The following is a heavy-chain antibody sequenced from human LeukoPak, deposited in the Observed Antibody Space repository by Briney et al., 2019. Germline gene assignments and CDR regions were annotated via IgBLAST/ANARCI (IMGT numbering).Heavy chain of an antibody. Sequence: PSETLSLTCAVYGGSFSGYYWSWIRQPPGKGLEWIGEINHSGSTNYNPSLKSRVTISVDTSKNQFSLKLSSVTAADTAVYYCARIQGGYYYDSSGYFTSADAFDIWGQGTMVTVSS. CDR2: INHSGST. CDR3: ARIQGGYYYDSSGYFTSADAFDI. V-gene: IGHV4-34*01. J-gene: IGHJ3*02. D-gene: IGHD3-22*01. CDR1: GGSFSGYY.